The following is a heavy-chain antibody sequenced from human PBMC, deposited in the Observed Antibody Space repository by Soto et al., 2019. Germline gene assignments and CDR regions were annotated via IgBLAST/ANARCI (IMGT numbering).Heavy chain of an antibody. D-gene: IGHD6-19*01. V-gene: IGHV1-46*01. J-gene: IGHJ4*02. CDR2: INPSDGTT. CDR3: ARDKDSSARPRAEFDY. Sequence: QGHLVQSGAEVKRPGASVRVSYESSGYMFTSYFIHWVRQAPGQGLEWVGVINPSDGTTTYAQKFQARITMTRDTSTTTVDMELSSLRSEDTAVYYCARDKDSSARPRAEFDYWGQGTLITVSS. CDR1: GYMFTSYF.